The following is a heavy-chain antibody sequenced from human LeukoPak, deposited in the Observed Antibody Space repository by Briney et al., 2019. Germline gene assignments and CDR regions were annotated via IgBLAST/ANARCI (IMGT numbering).Heavy chain of an antibody. CDR3: AKGVTRIVVVPAAYAGAFDI. D-gene: IGHD2-2*01. V-gene: IGHV3-23*01. CDR2: ISGSGGST. Sequence: GGSLRLSCAASGFTFSSYAMSWVRQAPGKGLEWVSAISGSGGSTYYADSVKGRFTISRDNSKNTLYLQMNSLRAEDTAVYYCAKGVTRIVVVPAAYAGAFDIWGQGTVVTVSS. J-gene: IGHJ3*02. CDR1: GFTFSSYA.